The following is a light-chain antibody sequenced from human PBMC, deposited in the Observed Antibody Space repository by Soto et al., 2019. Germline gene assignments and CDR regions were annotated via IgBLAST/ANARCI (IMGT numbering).Light chain of an antibody. CDR1: SSNIGAGYD. Sequence: QAVVTQPPSVSGAPGQRVTISCTGSSSNIGAGYDVHWYQQLPGTAPKLLIYGNSNRPSGVPDRFSGSKSGTSASQAITGLQAEDDADYYCQSYDSSLSGVVFGGGTKLTVL. J-gene: IGLJ2*01. CDR3: QSYDSSLSGVV. CDR2: GNS. V-gene: IGLV1-40*01.